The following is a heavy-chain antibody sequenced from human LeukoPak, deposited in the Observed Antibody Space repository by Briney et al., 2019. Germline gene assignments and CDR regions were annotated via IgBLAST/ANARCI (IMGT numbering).Heavy chain of an antibody. CDR2: IYYSGST. Sequence: SETLSPTCTVSGYFINSNYYWGWIRQPPGKGLEWIGYIYYSGSTNYNPSLKSRVTISVDTSKNQFSLKLSSVTAADTAVYYCARSGYSYGKNAFDIWGQGTMVTVSS. CDR1: GYFINSNYY. D-gene: IGHD5-18*01. V-gene: IGHV4-59*01. CDR3: ARSGYSYGKNAFDI. J-gene: IGHJ3*02.